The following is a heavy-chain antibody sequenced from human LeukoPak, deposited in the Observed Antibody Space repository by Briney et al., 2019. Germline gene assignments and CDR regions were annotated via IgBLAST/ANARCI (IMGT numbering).Heavy chain of an antibody. J-gene: IGHJ4*02. V-gene: IGHV3-7*01. CDR3: ARHLSGVTGYTYGRGIDY. CDR1: GFTFSSYW. Sequence: GGSLRLSCAASGFTFSSYWMSWVRQAPGKGLEWVANIKKDGSEKYYVDSVKGRFTISRDNAKISLYLQMNSLRAEDTAVYYCARHLSGVTGYTYGRGIDYWGQGTLVTVSS. CDR2: IKKDGSEK. D-gene: IGHD5-18*01.